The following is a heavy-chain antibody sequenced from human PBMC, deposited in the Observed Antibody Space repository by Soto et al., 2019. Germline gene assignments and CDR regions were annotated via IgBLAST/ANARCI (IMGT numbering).Heavy chain of an antibody. D-gene: IGHD3-10*01. CDR2: ISSNGGST. CDR3: AREKGAQAGSGSYAY. Sequence: EVQLVESGGGLVQPGGSLRLSCAASGFTFSSYAMHWVRQAPGKGLEYVSAISSNGGSTYYANSVKGRFTISRDNSXXTLYLQMGSLRAEDMAVYYCAREKGAQAGSGSYAYWGQGTLVTVSS. CDR1: GFTFSSYA. V-gene: IGHV3-64*01. J-gene: IGHJ4*02.